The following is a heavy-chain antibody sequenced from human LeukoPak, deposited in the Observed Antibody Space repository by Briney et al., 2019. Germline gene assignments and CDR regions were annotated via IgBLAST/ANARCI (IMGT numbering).Heavy chain of an antibody. D-gene: IGHD2-15*01. Sequence: SETLSLTCAVYGGSFSGYYWSWIRQPPGKGLEWIGEINHSGSTNYNPSLKNRVTISVDTSKNQFSLKLSSVTAADTAVYYCARSGRVVVAAFDYWGQGTLVTVSS. J-gene: IGHJ4*02. CDR1: GGSFSGYY. V-gene: IGHV4-34*01. CDR3: ARSGRVVVAAFDY. CDR2: INHSGST.